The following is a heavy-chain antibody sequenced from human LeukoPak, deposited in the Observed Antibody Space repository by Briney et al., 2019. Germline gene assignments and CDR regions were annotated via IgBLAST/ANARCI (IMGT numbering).Heavy chain of an antibody. CDR2: ISGSGEKT. Sequence: GGSLRLSCAASGFTFSTYAMNWVRQAPGKGPEWVSAISGSGEKTDYADSVKGRFTISRDNSKNTLYLQMNSLRAEDTAIYYCAKGLGLMELEGAFAIWGQGTKVTVSS. D-gene: IGHD1-7*01. J-gene: IGHJ3*02. V-gene: IGHV3-23*01. CDR3: AKGLGLMELEGAFAI. CDR1: GFTFSTYA.